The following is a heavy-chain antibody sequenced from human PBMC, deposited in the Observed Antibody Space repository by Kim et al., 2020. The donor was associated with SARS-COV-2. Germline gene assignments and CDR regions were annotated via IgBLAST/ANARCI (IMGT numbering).Heavy chain of an antibody. CDR2: IYYSGST. V-gene: IGHV4-39*01. CDR1: GGSISSSDYY. Sequence: SETLSLTCSVSGGSISSSDYYWGWIRQPPGKGLEWIATIYYSGSTYYNPSLKGRVTISXXTSKKQFSLRLSSVTAADAAVYYXARHXRXWYXDLWGRXTL. CDR3: ARHXRXWYXDL. J-gene: IGHJ2*01.